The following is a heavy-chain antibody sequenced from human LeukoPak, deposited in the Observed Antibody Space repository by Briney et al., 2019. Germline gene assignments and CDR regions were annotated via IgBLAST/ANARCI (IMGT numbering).Heavy chain of an antibody. CDR3: AKEGSESYSATPFEY. D-gene: IGHD3-10*01. V-gene: IGHV3-30*18. CDR1: GFTFSIYG. J-gene: IGHJ4*02. Sequence: QPGGSLRLSCAASGFTFSIYGMLWVRQAPGKGLEWVAVISYDGSNKYYTDSVNGRFTISRDNSKNTLYLQMNSLRAEDTAVYYCAKEGSESYSATPFEYWGQGTLVTVSS. CDR2: ISYDGSNK.